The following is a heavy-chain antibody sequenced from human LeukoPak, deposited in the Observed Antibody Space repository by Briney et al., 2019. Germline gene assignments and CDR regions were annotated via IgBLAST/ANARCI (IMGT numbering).Heavy chain of an antibody. J-gene: IGHJ4*02. D-gene: IGHD4-17*01. CDR1: GFTFSSYA. V-gene: IGHV3-23*01. CDR3: AKNYGTSRPFYDS. Sequence: GGSLRLSCAASGFTFSSYAMTWVRQALGKGLQWVSAISGDAIYIYYLDSVKGRFTTSRDNSKNTLFLQMNSLTADDTAVYYCAKNYGTSRPFYDSWGQGIVVTVAS. CDR2: ISGDAIYI.